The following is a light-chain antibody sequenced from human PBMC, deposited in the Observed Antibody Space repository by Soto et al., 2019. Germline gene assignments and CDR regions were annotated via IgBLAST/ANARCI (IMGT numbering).Light chain of an antibody. J-gene: IGLJ2*01. CDR3: SSYADSSKLV. CDR2: EVT. CDR1: SSDVGAYNY. V-gene: IGLV2-8*01. Sequence: QSALTPPPSAYGSPGQSVTISCAGTSSDVGAYNYVSWYQQHPDEAPKLLIYEVTKRPSGVPHRSSGSKSGNTASLTISGLQSEDEADYYCSSYADSSKLVFCGGTQLTVL.